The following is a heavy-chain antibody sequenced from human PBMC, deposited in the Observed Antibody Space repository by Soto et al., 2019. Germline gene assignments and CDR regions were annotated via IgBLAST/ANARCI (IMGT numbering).Heavy chain of an antibody. Sequence: GGSLRLSCAASGFTFSSYAMHWVRQAPGKGLEWVAVISYDGSNKYYADSVKGRFTISRDNSKNTLYLQMNSLRAEDTAVYYCARDLMGVGYGMDVWGQGTTVTVSS. J-gene: IGHJ6*02. V-gene: IGHV3-30-3*01. CDR1: GFTFSSYA. CDR3: ARDLMGVGYGMDV. D-gene: IGHD2-15*01. CDR2: ISYDGSNK.